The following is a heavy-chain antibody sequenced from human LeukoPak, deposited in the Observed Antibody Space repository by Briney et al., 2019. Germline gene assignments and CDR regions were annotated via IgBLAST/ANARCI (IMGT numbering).Heavy chain of an antibody. CDR3: ARGRGGPPFDF. CDR2: ISADGGTT. V-gene: IGHV3-64*02. Sequence: GGSLRLSCVASGFNFRAYGMHWVRQAPGQGLEYISAISADGGTTFHAESVKGRFTISRDNSKNTLYLQMGSLRIDDSALYYCARGRGGPPFDFWGPGTLITVSS. D-gene: IGHD3-10*01. J-gene: IGHJ4*01. CDR1: GFNFRAYG.